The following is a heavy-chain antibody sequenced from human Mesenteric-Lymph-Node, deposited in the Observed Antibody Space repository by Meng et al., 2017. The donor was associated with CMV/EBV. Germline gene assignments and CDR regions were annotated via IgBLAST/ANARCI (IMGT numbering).Heavy chain of an antibody. J-gene: IGHJ6*02. CDR3: AKDRTMDV. Sequence: LSLTCTVSGGSISSGDYYWTWIRQHPGGGLEWIGHVFYSETSYNPSLKSRVTISVDTSKSQFSLRLSSVTAADTAVYYCAKDRTMDVWGQGTTVTVSS. V-gene: IGHV4-31*03. D-gene: IGHD1-14*01. CDR2: VFYSET. CDR1: GGSISSGDYY.